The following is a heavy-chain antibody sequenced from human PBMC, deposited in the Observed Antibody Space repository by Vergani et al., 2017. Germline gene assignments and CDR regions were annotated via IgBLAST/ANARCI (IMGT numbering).Heavy chain of an antibody. CDR3: AKGSVTMVRGVTSSFDY. D-gene: IGHD3-10*01. J-gene: IGHJ4*02. CDR1: GFTFSSYG. V-gene: IGHV3-33*06. CDR2: IWYDGSNK. Sequence: VQLVESGGGLVQPGRSLRLSCAASGFTFSSYGMHWVRQAPGKGLEWVAVIWYDGSNKYYADSVKGRFTISRDNSKNTLYLQMNSLRAEDTAVYYCAKGSVTMVRGVTSSFDYWGQGTLVTVSS.